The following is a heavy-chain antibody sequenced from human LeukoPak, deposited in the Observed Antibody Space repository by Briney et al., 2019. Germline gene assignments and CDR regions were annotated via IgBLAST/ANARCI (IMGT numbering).Heavy chain of an antibody. D-gene: IGHD3-3*01. V-gene: IGHV1-3*01. CDR3: ARDYDFWSGYYYYYYYGMDV. J-gene: IGHJ6*02. CDR1: GYTFTSYA. CDR2: INAGNGNT. Sequence: ASVNVSCKASGYTFTSYAMHWVRQAPGQRLEWMGWINAGNGNTKYSQKFQGRATITRDTSASTAYMELSSLRSEDTAVYYCARDYDFWSGYYYYYYYGMDVWGQGTTVTVSS.